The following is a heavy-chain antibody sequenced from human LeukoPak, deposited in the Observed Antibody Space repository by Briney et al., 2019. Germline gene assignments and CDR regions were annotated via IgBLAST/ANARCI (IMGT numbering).Heavy chain of an antibody. V-gene: IGHV5-51*01. Sequence: GESLKISCEGSGYSFTSYWIGWVRQMPGKGLEWMGIIYPGDSDTRYSPSFQGQVTISADKSISTAYLQWSSLKASDTAMYYCARHPWEYSSSSGAFDIWGQGTMVTVSS. D-gene: IGHD6-6*01. J-gene: IGHJ3*02. CDR1: GYSFTSYW. CDR3: ARHPWEYSSSSGAFDI. CDR2: IYPGDSDT.